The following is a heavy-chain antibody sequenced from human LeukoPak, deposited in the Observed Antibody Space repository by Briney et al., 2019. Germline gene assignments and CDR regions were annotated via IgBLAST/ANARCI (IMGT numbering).Heavy chain of an antibody. CDR1: GGSISSGGYY. J-gene: IGHJ3*02. V-gene: IGHV4-31*03. CDR3: ARETYDSSGYYYEAAFDI. Sequence: SQTPSLTCTVSGGSISSGGYYWSWIRQHPGKGLEWIGYIYYSGSTYYNPSLKSRVTISVDTSKNQFSLKLSSVTAADTAVYYCARETYDSSGYYYEAAFDIWGQGTMVTVSS. D-gene: IGHD3-22*01. CDR2: IYYSGST.